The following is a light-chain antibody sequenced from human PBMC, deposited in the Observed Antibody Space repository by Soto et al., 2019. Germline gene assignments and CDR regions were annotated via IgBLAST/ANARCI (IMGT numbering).Light chain of an antibody. J-gene: IGLJ2*01. CDR3: QTWGIGRRV. CDR2: LNSDGSP. CDR1: SGHSSYT. Sequence: QSVLTQSPSASASLGASVKLTCTLSSGHSSYTIAWHQQQPEKGPRYLMKLNSDGSPNKGAGIPDRFSGSSSGAERYLTISSLQSADEADYYCQTWGIGRRVFGGGTKLTVL. V-gene: IGLV4-69*01.